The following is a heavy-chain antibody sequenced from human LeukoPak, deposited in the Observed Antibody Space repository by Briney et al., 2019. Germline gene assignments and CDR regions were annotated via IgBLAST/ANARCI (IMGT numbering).Heavy chain of an antibody. CDR3: ARGRWLQYET. J-gene: IGHJ5*02. Sequence: NSSETLSLTCGVYGESFSGDYWSWIRQPPGKGLEWIGEINQSGSTNYIPSLKSRVTTSVDTSKNQFSLKLISVTAADTAVYYCARGRWLQYETWGQGTLVTVSS. V-gene: IGHV4-34*01. CDR1: GESFSGDY. D-gene: IGHD5-24*01. CDR2: INQSGST.